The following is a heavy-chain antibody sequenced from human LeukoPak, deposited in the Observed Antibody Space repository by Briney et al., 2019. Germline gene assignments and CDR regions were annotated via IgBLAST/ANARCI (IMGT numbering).Heavy chain of an antibody. CDR2: IYYSGST. D-gene: IGHD5-18*01. CDR3: ARHSYGRIYFDY. J-gene: IGHJ4*02. Sequence: PSQTLSLTCTVSGGSISSGGYYWSWIRQHPGKGLEWIGYIYYSGSTYYNPSLKSRVTISVDTSKNQFSLKLSSVTAADTAVYYCARHSYGRIYFDYWGQGTLVTVSS. V-gene: IGHV4-31*03. CDR1: GGSISSGGYY.